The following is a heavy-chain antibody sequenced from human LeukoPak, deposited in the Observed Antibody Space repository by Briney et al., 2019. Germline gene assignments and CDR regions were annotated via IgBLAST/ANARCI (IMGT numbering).Heavy chain of an antibody. V-gene: IGHV3-53*01. Sequence: PGGSLRLSCAASGFTVSSNYMSWVRQAPGKGLEWVSVLYSGGSTYYADSVKGRFTISRDNSKNMLYLQMNSLRAEDTAVYYCANSDYFDYWGQGTLVTVSS. D-gene: IGHD2/OR15-2a*01. J-gene: IGHJ4*02. CDR1: GFTVSSNY. CDR3: ANSDYFDY. CDR2: LYSGGST.